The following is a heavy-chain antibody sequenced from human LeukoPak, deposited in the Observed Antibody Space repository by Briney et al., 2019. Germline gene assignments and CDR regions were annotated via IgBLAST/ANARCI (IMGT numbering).Heavy chain of an antibody. Sequence: PGGSLRLSCAASGFSVNSNYMSWVRQAPGKGLEWVSITYSGGSTYYADSVKGRFTISRDNSNNTLYLQMDSLRAEDTAAYYCASVDTAIGSFYYWGQGTLVTVSS. CDR2: TYSGGST. D-gene: IGHD5-18*01. CDR1: GFSVNSNY. V-gene: IGHV3-66*01. CDR3: ASVDTAIGSFYY. J-gene: IGHJ4*02.